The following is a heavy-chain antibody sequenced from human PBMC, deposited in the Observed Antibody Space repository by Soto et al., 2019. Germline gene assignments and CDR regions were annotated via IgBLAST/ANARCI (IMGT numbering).Heavy chain of an antibody. J-gene: IGHJ3*02. CDR1: GGSITTGGYY. V-gene: IGHV4-31*03. CDR3: ASTLYDYYDSSGYQGAGAFDI. D-gene: IGHD3-22*01. CDR2: RYYSEST. Sequence: PSETLSLTCTVSGGSITTGGYYWSWIRQLPGKGLEWIGHRYYSESTYYNPSLKSRVSISLDTSKNQFSLKLSFVTAADTAVYYCASTLYDYYDSSGYQGAGAFDIWGQGTMVTVSS.